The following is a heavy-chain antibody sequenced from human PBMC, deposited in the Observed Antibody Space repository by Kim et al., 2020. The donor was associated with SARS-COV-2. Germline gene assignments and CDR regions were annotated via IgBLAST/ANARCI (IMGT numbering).Heavy chain of an antibody. CDR2: VNQDGSET. CDR1: GFTFSSFW. V-gene: IGHV3-7*01. Sequence: GGSLRLSCAVSGFTFSSFWMSWVRQAPGKGLEWVANVNQDGSETYYADSVKGRFTISRDNTKNSLYLQMNSLRAEDTALYYCAGETYYFDFWGQGALVTV. D-gene: IGHD3-16*01. CDR3: AGETYYFDF. J-gene: IGHJ4*02.